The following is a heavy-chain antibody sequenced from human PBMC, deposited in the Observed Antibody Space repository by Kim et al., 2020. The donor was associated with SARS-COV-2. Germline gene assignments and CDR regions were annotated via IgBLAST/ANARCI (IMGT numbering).Heavy chain of an antibody. V-gene: IGHV3-23*01. CDR1: GFTFSSYA. D-gene: IGHD4-4*01. Sequence: GGSLRLSCAASGFTFSSYAMSWVRQAPGKGLEWVSAISGSGGSTYYADSVKGRFTISRDNSKNTLYLQMNSLRAEDTAVYYCAKDLCSGYSNYLRVRGADPFGFDYWGQGTLVTVSS. CDR3: AKDLCSGYSNYLRVRGADPFGFDY. CDR2: ISGSGGST. J-gene: IGHJ4*02.